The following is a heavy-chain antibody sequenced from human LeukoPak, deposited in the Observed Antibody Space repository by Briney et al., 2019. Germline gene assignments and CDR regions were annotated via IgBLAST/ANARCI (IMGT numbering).Heavy chain of an antibody. V-gene: IGHV4-4*07. J-gene: IGHJ4*02. CDR1: GGSTTYDY. Sequence: PSQTLSLTRTVSGGSTTYDYWNWIRPPAGKALEWIGRIYTSGSTDYKPSLKSRVTMSLDTSKNQLSLELSSVTAVDTDVYYCARGISGTTGWPIKYYFDFWGQGTPVTVSS. CDR3: ARGISGTTGWPIKYYFDF. D-gene: IGHD1-7*01. CDR2: IYTSGST.